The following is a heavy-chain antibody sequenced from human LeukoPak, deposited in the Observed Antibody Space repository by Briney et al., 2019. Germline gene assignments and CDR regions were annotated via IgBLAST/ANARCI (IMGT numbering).Heavy chain of an antibody. V-gene: IGHV3-23*01. CDR1: GFTFSSYA. CDR3: AGRKNPYGSGSYVDY. Sequence: GGSLRLSCAASGFTFSSYAMGWVRQAPGKGLEWVSAISGSGGSTYYADSVKGRFTISRDNSKNTLYLQMNSLRAEDTAVYYCAGRKNPYGSGSYVDYWGQGTLVTVSS. D-gene: IGHD3-10*01. CDR2: ISGSGGST. J-gene: IGHJ4*02.